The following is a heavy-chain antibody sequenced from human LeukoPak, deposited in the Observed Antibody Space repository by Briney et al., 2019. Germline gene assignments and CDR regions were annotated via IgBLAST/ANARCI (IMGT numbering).Heavy chain of an antibody. V-gene: IGHV3-21*01. CDR2: ISGSSSYI. Sequence: PGGSLRLSCAASGFTFSSYSMNWVRQAPGKGLEWVSSISGSSSYIYYADSVKGRFTISRHNAKNSLYLQLNSLRAEDTAVYYCARGWRARIAVAGDYFDYWGQGTLVTVSS. D-gene: IGHD6-19*01. CDR1: GFTFSSYS. J-gene: IGHJ4*02. CDR3: ARGWRARIAVAGDYFDY.